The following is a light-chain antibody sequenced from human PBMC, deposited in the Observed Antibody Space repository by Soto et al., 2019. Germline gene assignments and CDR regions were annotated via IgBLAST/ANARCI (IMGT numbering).Light chain of an antibody. V-gene: IGKV4-1*01. CDR2: WAS. Sequence: DIVMTQSPDSLAVSLGERATINCKASQSVLWSSNNKHFVAWYQQKPGQPPRLLIYWASTRESGVPERFSGSASGTEFTLTVSSLQAEDVAVYYCQQYYLSTPTFGQWTKVEIK. J-gene: IGKJ1*01. CDR1: QSVLWSSNNKHF. CDR3: QQYYLSTPT.